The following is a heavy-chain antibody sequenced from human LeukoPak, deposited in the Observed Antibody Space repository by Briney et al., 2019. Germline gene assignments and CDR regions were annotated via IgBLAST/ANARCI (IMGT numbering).Heavy chain of an antibody. CDR2: INYNGYR. V-gene: IGHV4-39*07. J-gene: IGHJ4*02. CDR3: ARDRGEELDELPEYYFDY. Sequence: SETLSLTCTVSGGSISSSSYCWGWIRQPPGKGLAWIGSINYNGYRYYNLSLKSRVTISVDTSKNQFSLKLSSVTAADTAVYYCARDRGEELDELPEYYFDYWGQGTLVTVSS. D-gene: IGHD1-1*01. CDR1: GGSISSSSYC.